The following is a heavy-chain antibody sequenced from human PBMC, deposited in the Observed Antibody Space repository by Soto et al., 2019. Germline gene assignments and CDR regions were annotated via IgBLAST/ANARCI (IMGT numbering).Heavy chain of an antibody. CDR3: ARATSGSFDALDM. Sequence: PGGSLRLSSAASGFTFGIYGMHWVRQAPGKGLEWVAVIWYDGSIKYHADSVKGRFTISRDNSKNTVYLQMNSLRDEDTAVYYCARATSGSFDALDMWGQGTMVTVSS. V-gene: IGHV3-33*01. J-gene: IGHJ3*02. CDR2: IWYDGSIK. D-gene: IGHD1-26*01. CDR1: GFTFGIYG.